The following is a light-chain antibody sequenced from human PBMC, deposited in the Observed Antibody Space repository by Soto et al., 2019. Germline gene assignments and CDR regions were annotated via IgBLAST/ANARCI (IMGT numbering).Light chain of an antibody. J-gene: IGLJ2*01. Sequence: QSVLTQPPSASGTTGQTVTIPCSGSNSNIGSNYVYWFQQLPGTAPKLLIYRNDQRPSGVPDRFSGSKSGTSASLAISVLRSEDEAEYFCAAWDDSLNTYVVFGGGTKLTVL. CDR3: AAWDDSLNTYVV. CDR2: RND. CDR1: NSNIGSNY. V-gene: IGLV1-47*01.